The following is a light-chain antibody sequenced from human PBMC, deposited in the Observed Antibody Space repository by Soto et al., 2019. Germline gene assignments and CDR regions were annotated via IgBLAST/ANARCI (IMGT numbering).Light chain of an antibody. V-gene: IGKV1-39*01. CDR3: QQSYKTPFT. J-gene: IGKJ3*01. Sequence: DIQMTQSPSSLSASVGDRVTITCRASQSITNSLNWYQQRPGKAPKFLIYAASSLQSGVPSRFSGSGSGTYFTLTISSLQPEDFATYYCQQSYKTPFTSGPGTKVDLK. CDR2: AAS. CDR1: QSITNS.